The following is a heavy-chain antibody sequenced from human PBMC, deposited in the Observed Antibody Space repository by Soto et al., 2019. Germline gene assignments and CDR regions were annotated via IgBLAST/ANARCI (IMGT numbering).Heavy chain of an antibody. V-gene: IGHV1-18*01. CDR2: ISAYNGNT. J-gene: IGHJ3*02. CDR3: ARVGILWWTRLDAYDI. Sequence: GASVKVSCKASGYTFTSYGISWVRQAPGQGLEWIGWISAYNGNTNYAQKLQGRVTMTTDTSTSTAYMELRSLRSDDTAVYYCARVGILWWTRLDAYDIWGQGTMVNVSS. D-gene: IGHD2-21*01. CDR1: GYTFTSYG.